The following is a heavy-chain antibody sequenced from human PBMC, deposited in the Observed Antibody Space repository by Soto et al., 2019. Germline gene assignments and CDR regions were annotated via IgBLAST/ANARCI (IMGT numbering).Heavy chain of an antibody. J-gene: IGHJ4*02. CDR2: IFYTGTT. V-gene: IGHV4-59*01. Sequence: SETLSLTCSVSGGSISGYYCSWIRQPPGKGLEYIGYIFYTGTTNYNSSLWSRVAMSVDTSKNQISLVLTSVTAADTAIYYCARSGHTFEGVVWGQGIPVTVSS. D-gene: IGHD3-16*01. CDR1: GGSISGYY. CDR3: ARSGHTFEGVV.